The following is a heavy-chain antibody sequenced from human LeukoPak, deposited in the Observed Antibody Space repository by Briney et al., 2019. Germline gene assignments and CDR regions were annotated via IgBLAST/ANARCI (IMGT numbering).Heavy chain of an antibody. V-gene: IGHV4-31*03. D-gene: IGHD3-3*01. CDR3: ARDRYDSFSMDV. CDR2: IYYSGST. CDR1: GGSISSGGYY. J-gene: IGHJ6*02. Sequence: KASETLSLTCTVSGGSISSGGYYWSWIRQHPGKGLEWIGYIYYSGSTYYKASLKSRVTISVDTSKNQFSLKLTSVTAADTAVYYCARDRYDSFSMDVWGQGTTVTVSS.